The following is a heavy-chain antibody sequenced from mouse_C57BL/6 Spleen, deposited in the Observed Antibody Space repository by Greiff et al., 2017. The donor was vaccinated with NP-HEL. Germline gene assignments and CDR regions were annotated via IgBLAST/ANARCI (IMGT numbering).Heavy chain of an antibody. D-gene: IGHD1-1*01. J-gene: IGHJ2*01. V-gene: IGHV5-4*03. CDR1: GFTFSSYA. CDR2: ISDGGSYT. CDR3: ARGYYGSSCLYYFDY. Sequence: EVKLVESGGGLVKPGGSLKLSCAASGFTFSSYAMSWVRQTPEKRLEWVATISDGGSYTYYPDNVKGRFTISRDNAKNNLYLQMSHLKSEDTAMYYCARGYYGSSCLYYFDYWGQGTTLTVSS.